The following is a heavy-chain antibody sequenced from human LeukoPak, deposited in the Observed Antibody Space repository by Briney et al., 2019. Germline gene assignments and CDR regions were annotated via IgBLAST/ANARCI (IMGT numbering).Heavy chain of an antibody. CDR3: ARRYYDILTGYYGPFDY. CDR2: IYYSGST. Sequence: SETLSLTCTVSGGSISSSSYYWGWIRQPPGKGLEWIGSIYYSGSTYYNPSLKSRVTISVDTSKNQFSLKLSSVTAADTAVHYCARRYYDILTGYYGPFDYWGQGTLVTVSS. J-gene: IGHJ4*02. CDR1: GGSISSSSYY. V-gene: IGHV4-39*07. D-gene: IGHD3-9*01.